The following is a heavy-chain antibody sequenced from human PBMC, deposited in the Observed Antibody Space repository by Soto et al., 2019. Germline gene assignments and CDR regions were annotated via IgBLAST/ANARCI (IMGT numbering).Heavy chain of an antibody. CDR3: ARHLGVDYYYYMDV. J-gene: IGHJ6*03. D-gene: IGHD3-3*01. Sequence: GASVKVSCKASGYTFTTYYIHWVRQAPGQGLEWMGIINPSGGSATSGGSASYARKFQGQVTISADKSISTAYLQWSSLKASDTAMYYCARHLGVDYYYYMDVWGKGTTVTVSS. CDR1: GYTFTTYY. CDR2: INPSGGSATSGGSA. V-gene: IGHV1-46*01.